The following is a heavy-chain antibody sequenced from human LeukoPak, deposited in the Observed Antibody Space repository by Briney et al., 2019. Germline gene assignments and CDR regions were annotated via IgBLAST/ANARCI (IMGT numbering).Heavy chain of an antibody. CDR2: TGSNGVT. D-gene: IGHD3-22*01. CDR3: GIRDTSDYYVF. V-gene: IGHV3-23*01. J-gene: IGHJ4*02. CDR1: GFTFRTNX. Sequence: LSCTGSGFTFRTNXFSWVRQAPGKGLEWVSATGSNGVTYYADSVKGRFTISRDNSKNALYLQMNGLRADDTAVYYCGIRDTSDYYVFWGQGTXVTXS.